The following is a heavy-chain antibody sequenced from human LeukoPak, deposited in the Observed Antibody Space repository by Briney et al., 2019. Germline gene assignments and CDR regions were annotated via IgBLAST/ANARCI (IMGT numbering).Heavy chain of an antibody. J-gene: IGHJ4*02. CDR3: ARETSPNSGNYAY. D-gene: IGHD1-26*01. CDR1: GSSVSDYY. Sequence: GGSLRHSCAASGSSVSDYYMSWSRPTPGKGLGWVSYLSGTTGYTNSADSVKGRFTISRDNARNSLYLQMNSLRAEDTAVYYCARETSPNSGNYAYWGQGTLVTVSS. V-gene: IGHV3-11*06. CDR2: LSGTTGYT.